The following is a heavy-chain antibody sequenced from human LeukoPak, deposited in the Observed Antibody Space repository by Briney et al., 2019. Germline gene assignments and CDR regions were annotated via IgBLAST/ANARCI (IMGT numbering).Heavy chain of an antibody. Sequence: GGSLRLSCATSGFIFSRYWMSWVRQAPGKGLVWVSRINSDGFSIAYADSVKGRFTISRDNAKNTLYLHMNSLRAEDTAVYYCARFYGGSALDNWGQGTMVTVSS. V-gene: IGHV3-74*01. CDR3: ARFYGGSALDN. CDR2: INSDGFSI. D-gene: IGHD3-16*01. J-gene: IGHJ3*02. CDR1: GFIFSRYW.